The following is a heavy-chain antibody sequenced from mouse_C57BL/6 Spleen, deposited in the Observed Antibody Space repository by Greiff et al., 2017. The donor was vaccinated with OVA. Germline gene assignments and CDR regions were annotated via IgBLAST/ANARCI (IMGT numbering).Heavy chain of an antibody. CDR3: ASYGNYGGFAY. J-gene: IGHJ3*01. Sequence: QVQLQQSGPGLVQPSQSLSITCTVSGFSLTSYGVHWVRQSPGKGLEWLGVIWSGGSTDSNAAFISRLSISKDNSKSPVFFKMNSLQADDTAIYYCASYGNYGGFAYWGQGTLVTVSA. CDR2: IWSGGST. D-gene: IGHD2-1*01. V-gene: IGHV2-2*01. CDR1: GFSLTSYG.